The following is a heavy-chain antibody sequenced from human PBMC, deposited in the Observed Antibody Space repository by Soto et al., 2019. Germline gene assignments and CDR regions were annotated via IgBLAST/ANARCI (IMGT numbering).Heavy chain of an antibody. CDR3: ARVKSQVDAYGMDV. Sequence: PSETLSLTCTVSGGSVSSGSYYWSWVRQPPGKGLEWIGYIYYSGSTNYNPSLKSRVTISVDTSKNQFSLKLSSVTAADTAVCYCARVKSQVDAYGMDVWGQGTTVTVSS. CDR1: GGSVSSGSYY. D-gene: IGHD2-8*01. J-gene: IGHJ6*02. V-gene: IGHV4-61*01. CDR2: IYYSGST.